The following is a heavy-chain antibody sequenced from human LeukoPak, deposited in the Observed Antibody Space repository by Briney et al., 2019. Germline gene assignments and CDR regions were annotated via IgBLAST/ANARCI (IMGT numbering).Heavy chain of an antibody. CDR3: ARDGYCSSSTCCDY. D-gene: IGHD2-2*01. Sequence: PSETLSLSCTVSGGSISSHYWSWIRQPAGKGLEWVGRIYSTGSTNYNPSLKSRVTMSVDTSKNQFSLKLSSVTAADTAVYYCARDGYCSSSTCCDYWGQGTLVTVYS. V-gene: IGHV4-4*07. CDR1: GGSISSHY. CDR2: IYSTGST. J-gene: IGHJ4*02.